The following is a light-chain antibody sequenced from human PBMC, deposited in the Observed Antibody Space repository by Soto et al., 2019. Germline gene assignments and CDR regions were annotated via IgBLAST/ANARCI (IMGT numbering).Light chain of an antibody. Sequence: AIQMTQSPSSLSASVGDRVTITCRASQDIRTELGWYQQKPGKAPNLLIYATSSLQSGVPSRFSGSGSGTDFTLTISSLQPEDFATYYCLQDYNYPRMFGQGTKVEIK. CDR1: QDIRTE. V-gene: IGKV1-6*01. CDR2: ATS. J-gene: IGKJ1*01. CDR3: LQDYNYPRM.